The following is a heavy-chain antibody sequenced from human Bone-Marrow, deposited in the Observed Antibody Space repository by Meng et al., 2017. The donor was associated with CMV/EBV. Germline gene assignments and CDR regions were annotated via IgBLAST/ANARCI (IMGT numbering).Heavy chain of an antibody. V-gene: IGHV1-69*04. J-gene: IGHJ4*02. D-gene: IGHD6-13*01. CDR1: GYTFTSYD. CDR3: ASSYGYSSSWPLDY. Sequence: SVKVSCKASGYTFTSYDINWVRQATGQGLEWMGRIIPILGIANYAQKFQGRVTITADKSTSTAYMELSSLRSEDTAVYYCASSYGYSSSWPLDYWGQGTLVTVSS. CDR2: IIPILGIA.